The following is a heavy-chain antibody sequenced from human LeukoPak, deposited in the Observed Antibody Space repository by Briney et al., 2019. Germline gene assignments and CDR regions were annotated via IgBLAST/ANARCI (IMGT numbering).Heavy chain of an antibody. V-gene: IGHV3-21*01. CDR1: GFTFSSYS. D-gene: IGHD4-17*01. Sequence: PGGSLRLSCAASGFTFSSYSMNWVRQAPGKGLEWVSSISSSSSYIYYADSVKGRFTISRDNAKNSLYLQMNSLRAEDTAVYYCARQNDWPTVTTPNFDYWGQGTLVTVSS. CDR2: ISSSSSYI. CDR3: ARQNDWPTVTTPNFDY. J-gene: IGHJ4*02.